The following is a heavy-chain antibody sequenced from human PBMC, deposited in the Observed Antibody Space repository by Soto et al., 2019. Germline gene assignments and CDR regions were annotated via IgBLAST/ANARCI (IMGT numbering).Heavy chain of an antibody. V-gene: IGHV3-30-3*01. CDR2: ISYDGTKK. CDR1: GFSLSDFA. CDR3: ASPVGDYDPYFEY. J-gene: IGHJ4*02. D-gene: IGHD4-17*01. Sequence: QVQLVQSGGGVVQPGRSLRLSCAASGFSLSDFAMHWVRQAPGKGLEWVAVISYDGTKKYFADSVKGRFTISRDNSNNTLFLQMSNLRPDDTAVYYCASPVGDYDPYFEYWGQGTLVTVSS.